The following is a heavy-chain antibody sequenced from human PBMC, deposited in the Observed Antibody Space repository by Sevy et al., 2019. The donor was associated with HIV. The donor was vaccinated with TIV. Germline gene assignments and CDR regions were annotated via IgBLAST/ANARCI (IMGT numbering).Heavy chain of an antibody. V-gene: IGHV3-30*14. J-gene: IGHJ4*02. CDR3: ARDRGEILRSAFDY. CDR2: ISYDGRNNK. D-gene: IGHD3-16*01. CDR1: GFTFSDYS. Sequence: GSLRLSGAASGFTFSDYSMHWVRQAPGKGLEWVAIISYDGRNNKYNVDSVKGRFTISRDNSKNTLFLQMNSLRAEDSAIYYCARDRGEILRSAFDYWGQGTLVTVSS.